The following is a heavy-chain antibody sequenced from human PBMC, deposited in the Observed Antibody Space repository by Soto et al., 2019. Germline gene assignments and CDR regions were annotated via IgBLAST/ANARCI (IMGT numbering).Heavy chain of an antibody. CDR2: ISGSGGST. CDR3: XXXXXXXXXXXXXXXXXXAFDI. Sequence: EVQLLESGGGLVQPGGSLRLSCAASGCTFSSYAMSWVRQAPGKGLERVSAISGSGGSTYYADSVKGRFTISRDNSKXTXXXXXXXXXXXXXXXXXXXXXXXXXXXXXXXXXXXXAFDIWGQGTMVTVPS. J-gene: IGHJ3*02. CDR1: GCTFSSYA. V-gene: IGHV3-23*01.